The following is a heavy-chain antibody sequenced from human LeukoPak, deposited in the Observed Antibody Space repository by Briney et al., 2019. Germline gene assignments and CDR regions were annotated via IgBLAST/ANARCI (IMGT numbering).Heavy chain of an antibody. V-gene: IGHV3-21*01. D-gene: IGHD2-2*01. CDR1: GFTFSSYS. Sequence: GGSLRLSCAASGFTFSSYSMNWVRQAPGKGLEWVSSISSSSSYIYYADSVKGRFTISRDNAKNSLYLQMNSLRAEDTAVYYCARVPGYCSSTSCIQFWFDPRGQGTLVTVSS. J-gene: IGHJ5*02. CDR3: ARVPGYCSSTSCIQFWFDP. CDR2: ISSSSSYI.